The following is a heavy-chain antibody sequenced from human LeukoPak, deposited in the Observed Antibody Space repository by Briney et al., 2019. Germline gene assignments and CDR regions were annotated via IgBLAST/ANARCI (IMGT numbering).Heavy chain of an antibody. CDR3: AKLCSGGSRGYFDY. D-gene: IGHD2-15*01. CDR1: GFAFSSYG. Sequence: PGGSLRLSCTASGFAFSSYGMHWVRQAPGKGLEWVAFIRYDGSNKYYADSVKGRFTISRDNSKNTLYLQMNSLRAEDTAVYYCAKLCSGGSRGYFDYWGQGTLVTVSS. J-gene: IGHJ4*02. CDR2: IRYDGSNK. V-gene: IGHV3-30*02.